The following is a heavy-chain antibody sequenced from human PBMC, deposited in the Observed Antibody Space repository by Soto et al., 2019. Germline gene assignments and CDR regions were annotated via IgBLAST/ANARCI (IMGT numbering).Heavy chain of an antibody. D-gene: IGHD3-10*01. Sequence: PGESLKISCKGSGFSFTSYWIGWVRQMPVKGPEWMGIIYPDDSDTRYSPSFQGQVTISADKSISTAYLQWSSLKASDTAMYYCARQLLGSGSYYFDYWGQGTLVTVSS. CDR2: IYPDDSDT. V-gene: IGHV5-51*01. CDR3: ARQLLGSGSYYFDY. J-gene: IGHJ4*02. CDR1: GFSFTSYW.